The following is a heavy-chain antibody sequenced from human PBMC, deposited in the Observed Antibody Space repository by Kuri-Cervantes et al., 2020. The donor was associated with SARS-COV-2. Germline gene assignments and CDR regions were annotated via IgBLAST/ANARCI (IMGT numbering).Heavy chain of an antibody. CDR2: SNAGNGNT. Sequence: ASVKVSCKASGYTFTSYAMHWVRQAPGQRLEWMGWSNAGNGNTKYSQKFQGRVTITADESTSTAYMELSSLRSEDTAVYYCARGIQLWLSTSSRFDPWGQGTLVTVSS. V-gene: IGHV1-3*01. CDR1: GYTFTSYA. CDR3: ARGIQLWLSTSSRFDP. J-gene: IGHJ5*02. D-gene: IGHD5-18*01.